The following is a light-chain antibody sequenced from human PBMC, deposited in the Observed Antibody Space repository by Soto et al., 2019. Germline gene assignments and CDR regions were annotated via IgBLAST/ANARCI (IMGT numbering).Light chain of an antibody. Sequence: DIQMTQSPSSLSASVEDRITITSRASQAINNYLAWYQQKPGKVPTLLISAASTLQSGVPSRFSGSGSGSDFTLTISSLQPEDVATYYCQKFNAVPTFGGGTKVDI. V-gene: IGKV1-27*01. J-gene: IGKJ4*01. CDR3: QKFNAVPT. CDR2: AAS. CDR1: QAINNY.